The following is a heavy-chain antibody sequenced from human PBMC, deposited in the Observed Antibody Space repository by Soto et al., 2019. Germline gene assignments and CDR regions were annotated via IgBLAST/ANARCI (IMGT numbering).Heavy chain of an antibody. CDR3: ASFHPQYCSGGSCYSGVAFDI. V-gene: IGHV3-74*01. D-gene: IGHD2-15*01. CDR2: INSDGSST. CDR1: GFTFSSYW. J-gene: IGHJ3*02. Sequence: GGSLRLSCAASGFTFSSYWMHWVRQAPGKGLVWVSRINSDGSSTSYADSVKGRFTISRDNAKNTLYLQMNSLRAEDTAVYYCASFHPQYCSGGSCYSGVAFDIWGQGTMVTVSS.